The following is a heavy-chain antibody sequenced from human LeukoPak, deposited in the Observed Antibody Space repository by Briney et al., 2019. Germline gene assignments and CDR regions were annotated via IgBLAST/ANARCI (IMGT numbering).Heavy chain of an antibody. V-gene: IGHV4-59*01. CDR2: IYYSGST. Sequence: PSETLSLTCAVYGGSFSGYYWSWIRQPPGKGLEWIGYIYYSGSTNYNPSLKSRVTISVDTSKNQFSLKLSSVTAADTAVYYCAGGFSGGSYYYFDYWGQGTLVTVSS. CDR1: GGSFSGYY. D-gene: IGHD1-26*01. CDR3: AGGFSGGSYYYFDY. J-gene: IGHJ4*02.